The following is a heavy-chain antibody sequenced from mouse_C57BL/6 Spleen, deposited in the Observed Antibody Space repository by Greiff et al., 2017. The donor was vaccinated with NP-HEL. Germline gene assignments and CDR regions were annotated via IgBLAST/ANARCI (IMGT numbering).Heavy chain of an antibody. CDR1: GYTFTSYW. V-gene: IGHV1-64*01. CDR3: ARSIYYGYPWFAY. CDR2: IHPNSGST. J-gene: IGHJ3*01. D-gene: IGHD2-2*01. Sequence: QVQLQQPGAELVKPGASVKLSCKASGYTFTSYWMHWVKQRPGQGLEWIGMIHPNSGSTNYNEKFKSKATLTVDKSSSTACMQLSSLTSEDSAVYYCARSIYYGYPWFAYWGQGTLVTVSA.